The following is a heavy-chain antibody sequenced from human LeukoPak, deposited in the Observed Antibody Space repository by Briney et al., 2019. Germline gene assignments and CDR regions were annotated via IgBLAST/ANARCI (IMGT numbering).Heavy chain of an antibody. Sequence: GGSLRLSCAASRFTFSNAWMSWVRQAPGKGLEWVGRIKSKTDGGTTDYAAPVKGRFTISRDDSKNTLYLQMNSLKTEDTAVYYCTTGFYYDSSGSYYYYYMDVWGKGTTVTVSS. CDR3: TTGFYYDSSGSYYYYYMDV. V-gene: IGHV3-15*01. D-gene: IGHD3-22*01. CDR1: RFTFSNAW. CDR2: IKSKTDGGTT. J-gene: IGHJ6*03.